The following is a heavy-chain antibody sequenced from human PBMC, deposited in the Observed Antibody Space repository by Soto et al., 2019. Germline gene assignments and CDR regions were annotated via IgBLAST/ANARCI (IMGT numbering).Heavy chain of an antibody. D-gene: IGHD3-22*01. J-gene: IGHJ6*02. V-gene: IGHV1-69*13. Sequence: GASVKVSCKASGGTFSSYAISWVRQAPGQGLEWMGGIIPIFGTANYAQKFQGRVTITADESTSTAYMELSSLRSEDTAVYYCARSITMIVVVITDPGYYGMDVWGQGTTVTVSS. CDR2: IIPIFGTA. CDR1: GGTFSSYA. CDR3: ARSITMIVVVITDPGYYGMDV.